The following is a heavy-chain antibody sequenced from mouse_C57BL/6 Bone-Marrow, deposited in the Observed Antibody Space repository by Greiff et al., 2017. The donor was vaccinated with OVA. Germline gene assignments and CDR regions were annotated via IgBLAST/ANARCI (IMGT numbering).Heavy chain of an antibody. CDR2: ISYSGST. CDR1: GYSITSDY. J-gene: IGHJ2*01. CDR3: ARFYYYGSSYGAFDY. Sequence: VQLKQSGPGLAKPSQTLSLTCSVTGYSITSDYWNWIRKFPGNKLEYMGYISYSGSTYYNPSLKSRISITRDTSKNQYYLQLNSVTTEDTATYYCARFYYYGSSYGAFDYWGQGTTLTVSS. V-gene: IGHV3-8*01. D-gene: IGHD1-1*01.